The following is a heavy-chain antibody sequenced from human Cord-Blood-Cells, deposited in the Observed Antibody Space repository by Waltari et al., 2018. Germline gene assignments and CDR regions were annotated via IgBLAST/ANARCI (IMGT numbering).Heavy chain of an antibody. J-gene: IGHJ1*01. Sequence: QLQLQESGPGLVKPSETLSLTCTVSGGSISSSSYYWGWIRQPPGKGLERIGSIYYSGSTYYNPSLKSRVTISVDTSKNQFSLKLSSVTAADTAVYYCATYCSSTSCPSWGQGTLVTVSS. CDR2: IYYSGST. V-gene: IGHV4-39*01. CDR3: ATYCSSTSCPS. D-gene: IGHD2-2*01. CDR1: GGSISSSSYY.